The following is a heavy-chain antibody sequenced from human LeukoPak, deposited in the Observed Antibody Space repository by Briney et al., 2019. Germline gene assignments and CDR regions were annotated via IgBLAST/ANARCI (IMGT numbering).Heavy chain of an antibody. CDR2: IKSKANGGTI. D-gene: IGHD6-13*01. V-gene: IGHV3-15*07. Sequence: PGGSLRLSCVGSGFIFSNAWMNWVRQAPGKGLEWVGRIKSKANGGTIDYAAPVNGRFTISRDDLKQTVYLQMNSLKIEDTAAYFCSTGWYLGNWGQGTLVTVSS. CDR3: STGWYLGN. CDR1: GFIFSNAW. J-gene: IGHJ4*02.